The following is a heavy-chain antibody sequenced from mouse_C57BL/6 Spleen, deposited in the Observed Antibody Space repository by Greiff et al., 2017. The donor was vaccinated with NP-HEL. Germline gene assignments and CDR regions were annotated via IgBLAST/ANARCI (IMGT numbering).Heavy chain of an antibody. CDR1: GYTFTSYW. CDR3: APYGYDGDAMDY. J-gene: IGHJ4*01. Sequence: QVQLQQPGAELVKPGASVKLSCKASGYTFTSYWMHWVKQRPGQGLEWIGMIHPNSGSTNYNEKFKSKATLTVDKSSSTAYMQLSSLTSEDSAVYYCAPYGYDGDAMDYWGQGTSVTVSS. CDR2: IHPNSGST. V-gene: IGHV1-64*01. D-gene: IGHD2-2*01.